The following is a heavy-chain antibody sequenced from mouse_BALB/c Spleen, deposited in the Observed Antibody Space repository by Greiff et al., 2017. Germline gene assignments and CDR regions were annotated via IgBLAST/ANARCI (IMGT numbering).Heavy chain of an antibody. Sequence: VQGVESGPGLVAPSQSLSITCTVSGFSLTSYDISWIRQPPGKGLEWLGVMWTGGGTNYNSAFMSRLSISKDNSKSQVFLKMNSLQTDDTAIYYCVRDVDYYGLAMDYWGQGTSVTVSS. CDR1: GFSLTSYD. CDR2: MWTGGGT. D-gene: IGHD1-1*01. V-gene: IGHV2-9-2*01. CDR3: VRDVDYYGLAMDY. J-gene: IGHJ4*01.